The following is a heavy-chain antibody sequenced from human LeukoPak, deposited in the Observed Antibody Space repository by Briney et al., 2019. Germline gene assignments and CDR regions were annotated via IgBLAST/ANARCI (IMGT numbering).Heavy chain of an antibody. V-gene: IGHV4-59*01. D-gene: IGHD6-19*01. CDR3: ARPNSSGWYIFDY. Sequence: SETLSLTCTVSGGSISSYYWRWIRHPPGKGLEWVGYIYNSGSTNYNHSLKSRVTISVDTSKTQFSLKLSSVTAADTAVYYCARPNSSGWYIFDYWGQGTLVTVSS. J-gene: IGHJ4*02. CDR2: IYNSGST. CDR1: GGSISSYY.